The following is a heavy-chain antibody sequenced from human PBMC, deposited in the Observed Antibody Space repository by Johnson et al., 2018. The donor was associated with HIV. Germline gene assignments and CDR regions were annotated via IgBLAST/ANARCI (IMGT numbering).Heavy chain of an antibody. D-gene: IGHD6-19*01. Sequence: QVQLVESGGGVVQPGRSLRLSCAASGLTFSSYAMYCVRQAPGKGLEWVAVISYDGSNKYYADSVKGRFTISRDNSKNTLYLQMNRLRAEDTAVYYCARVHPAVAGNDAFDIWGQGTMVTVSS. CDR1: GLTFSSYA. CDR3: ARVHPAVAGNDAFDI. J-gene: IGHJ3*02. V-gene: IGHV3-30-3*01. CDR2: ISYDGSNK.